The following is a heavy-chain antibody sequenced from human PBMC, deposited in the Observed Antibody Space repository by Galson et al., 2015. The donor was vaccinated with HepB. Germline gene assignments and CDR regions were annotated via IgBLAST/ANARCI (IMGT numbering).Heavy chain of an antibody. J-gene: IGHJ4*02. CDR1: GYKFTDYW. CDR2: IFPADSDT. CDR3: ARRLRLRTGGGGYFDY. D-gene: IGHD3-16*01. Sequence: QSGAEVKKPGESLKISCKTSGYKFTDYWIGWVRQMPGRGLEWLGIIFPADSDTRYSPSIRGQATISADKSITTAYLQLNSLKASDTAIYYCARRLRLRTGGGGYFDYWGQGTLVTVSS. V-gene: IGHV5-51*01.